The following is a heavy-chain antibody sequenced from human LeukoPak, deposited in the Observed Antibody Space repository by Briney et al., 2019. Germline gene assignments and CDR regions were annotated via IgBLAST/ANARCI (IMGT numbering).Heavy chain of an antibody. Sequence: GGSLRLSCAVSGFTFSSYWMSWVRQAPGKGLEWVSGINWNGGSTGYADSVKGRFTISRDNAKNSLYLQMNSLRAEDTALYYCARDLYYFDYWGQGTLVTVSS. CDR3: ARDLYYFDY. CDR1: GFTFSSYW. J-gene: IGHJ4*02. CDR2: INWNGGST. V-gene: IGHV3-20*04.